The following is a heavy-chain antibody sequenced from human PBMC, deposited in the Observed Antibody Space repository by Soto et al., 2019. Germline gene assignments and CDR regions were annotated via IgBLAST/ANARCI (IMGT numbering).Heavy chain of an antibody. V-gene: IGHV3-23*01. D-gene: IGHD6-6*01. CDR3: AKRGSIAARSYYYYYMDV. CDR1: GFTFSSYA. CDR2: ISGSGGST. J-gene: IGHJ6*03. Sequence: GGSLRLSCAASGFTFSSYAMSWVRQAPGKGLEWVSAISGSGGSTYYADSVKGRFTISRDNSKNTLYLQMNSLRAEDTAVYYCAKRGSIAARSYYYYYMDVWGKGTTVTVSS.